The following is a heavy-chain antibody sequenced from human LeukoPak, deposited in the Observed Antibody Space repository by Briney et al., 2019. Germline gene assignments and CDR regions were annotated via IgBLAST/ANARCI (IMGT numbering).Heavy chain of an antibody. Sequence: GASVKVSCKASGYTFTSYGISWVRQAPGQGPEWMGWISAYNGNTNYAQKLQGRVTMTTDTCTSTAYMELRSLRSDDTAVYYCARDRYYGSGTYFDYWGQGTLVTVSS. CDR2: ISAYNGNT. CDR1: GYTFTSYG. V-gene: IGHV1-18*04. J-gene: IGHJ4*02. D-gene: IGHD3-10*01. CDR3: ARDRYYGSGTYFDY.